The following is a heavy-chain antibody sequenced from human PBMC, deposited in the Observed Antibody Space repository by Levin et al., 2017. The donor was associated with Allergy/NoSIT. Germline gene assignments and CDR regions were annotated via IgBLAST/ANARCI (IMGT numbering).Heavy chain of an antibody. CDR1: GYTFTGYY. CDR2: INSNSGGT. CDR3: AREPPYDSSGSPVPNSVWFDY. Sequence: ASVKVSCKASGYTFTGYYIHWVRQAPGQGLEWMGWINSNSGGTNYAQKFQGRVSMTRDTSISTVYMEVTRLRSDDTAIYYCAREPPYDSSGSPVPNSVWFDYWGQGTLVTVSS. V-gene: IGHV1-2*02. D-gene: IGHD3-22*01. J-gene: IGHJ4*02.